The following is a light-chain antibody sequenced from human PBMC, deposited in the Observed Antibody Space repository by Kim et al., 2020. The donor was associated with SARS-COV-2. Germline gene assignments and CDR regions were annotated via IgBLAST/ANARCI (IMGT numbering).Light chain of an antibody. V-gene: IGKV1-33*01. J-gene: IGKJ4*01. CDR1: QDIINY. CDR2: DAS. Sequence: DIQMTQSPSSLSASVGDRVTITCQASQDIINYLNWYQQKPGKAPKVLIYDASNLKTGVPSRFSGSGSGTNFTFTISSLQPEDIATYYCQQYDNPPLTFGGGTKVDIK. CDR3: QQYDNPPLT.